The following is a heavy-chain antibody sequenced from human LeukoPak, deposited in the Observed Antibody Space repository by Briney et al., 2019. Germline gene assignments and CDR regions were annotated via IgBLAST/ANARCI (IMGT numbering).Heavy chain of an antibody. D-gene: IGHD6-6*01. CDR2: ISAYNGNT. CDR3: ARSGYRSSSGGYGY. J-gene: IGHJ4*02. CDR1: GYTFTSYG. V-gene: IGHV1-18*01. Sequence: GASVKVSCKASGYTFTSYGISWVRQAPGQVLEWMGWISAYNGNTNYAQKLQGRVTMTTDTSTSTAYMELRSLRSDDTAVYYCARSGYRSSSGGYGYWGQGTLVTVSS.